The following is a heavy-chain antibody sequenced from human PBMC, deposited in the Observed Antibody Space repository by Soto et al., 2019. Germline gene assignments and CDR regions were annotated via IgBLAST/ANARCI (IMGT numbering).Heavy chain of an antibody. J-gene: IGHJ6*02. V-gene: IGHV1-18*01. Sequence: QVQLVQSGAEVKKLGASVKVSCKASGYTFTNFGISWVRQAPGQELEWMGWISTYNGHTTSAQQLQGRLTMTTDTTASTASMEVRSPRSDDAAVYFCARDWGQQWLAYGLDVWGQGATVTVSS. CDR1: GYTFTNFG. CDR2: ISTYNGHT. CDR3: ARDWGQQWLAYGLDV. D-gene: IGHD6-19*01.